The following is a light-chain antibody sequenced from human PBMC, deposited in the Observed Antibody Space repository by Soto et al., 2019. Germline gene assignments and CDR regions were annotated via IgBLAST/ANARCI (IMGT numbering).Light chain of an antibody. Sequence: QSALTQPRSVSGSPGQSVTISCTGTSSDVGAYNYVSWYQKHPGMAPKLKIYDVTKRPSGVPDRFSGSKSGNTASLTISGLQTEDEADYYCCSYAGSYTWEFGGGTKLTVL. CDR3: CSYAGSYTWE. CDR1: SSDVGAYNY. CDR2: DVT. J-gene: IGLJ3*02. V-gene: IGLV2-11*01.